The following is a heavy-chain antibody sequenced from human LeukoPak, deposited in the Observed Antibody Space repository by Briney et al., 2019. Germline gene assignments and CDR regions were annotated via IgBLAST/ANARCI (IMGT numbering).Heavy chain of an antibody. CDR1: GYTFTSYA. CDR3: ARDQGYDILTGYYSYFDY. CDR2: INVGNSNT. D-gene: IGHD3-9*01. J-gene: IGHJ4*02. V-gene: IGHV1-3*03. Sequence: ASVKVSCKASGYTFTSYAMHWVRQAPGQRLEWMGWINVGNSNTKYSQEFQDRVTITRDTSASTAYMELSSLKFEDMAVCYCARDQGYDILTGYYSYFDYWGQGTLVTVSS.